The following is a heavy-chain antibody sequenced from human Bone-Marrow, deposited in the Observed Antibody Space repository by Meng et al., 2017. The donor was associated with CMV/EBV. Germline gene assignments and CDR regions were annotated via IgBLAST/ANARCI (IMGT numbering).Heavy chain of an antibody. CDR2: ISSSGRII. J-gene: IGHJ4*02. CDR1: GFTFSHYE. CDR3: ARDLFKQQLIPFDY. D-gene: IGHD6-13*01. Sequence: GGSLRLSCAVSGFTFSHYEMSWVRQAPGKGLEWISFISSSGRIIYYADSVKGRFTISRDNAKNSLYLQMNGLRAEDTAIYYCARDLFKQQLIPFDYWGQGTLVTVSS. V-gene: IGHV3-48*03.